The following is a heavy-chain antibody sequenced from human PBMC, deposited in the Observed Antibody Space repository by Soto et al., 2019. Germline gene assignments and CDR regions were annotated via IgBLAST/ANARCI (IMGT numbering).Heavy chain of an antibody. J-gene: IGHJ4*02. CDR1: GYTFTSYA. Sequence: GASVKVSCKASGYTFTSYAMHWVRQAPGQRLEWMGWINAGNGNTKYSQKFQGRVTITRDTSASTAYMELSSLRSEDTAVYYCARDGSRGWPLGPFDYWGQGTLVTVSS. V-gene: IGHV1-3*01. CDR3: ARDGSRGWPLGPFDY. D-gene: IGHD6-19*01. CDR2: INAGNGNT.